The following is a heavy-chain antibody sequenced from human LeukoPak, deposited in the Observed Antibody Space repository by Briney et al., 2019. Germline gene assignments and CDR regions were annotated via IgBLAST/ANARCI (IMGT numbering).Heavy chain of an antibody. CDR2: IYHSGST. D-gene: IGHD4-17*01. CDR1: GGSFSGYY. J-gene: IGHJ4*02. Sequence: SETLSLTCAVYGGSFSGYYWSWIRQPPGKGLEWIGEIYHSGSTNYNPSLKSRVTISVDKSKNQFSLKLSSVTAADTAVYYCAKLLGGEPFDYWGQGTLVTVSS. V-gene: IGHV4-34*01. CDR3: AKLLGGEPFDY.